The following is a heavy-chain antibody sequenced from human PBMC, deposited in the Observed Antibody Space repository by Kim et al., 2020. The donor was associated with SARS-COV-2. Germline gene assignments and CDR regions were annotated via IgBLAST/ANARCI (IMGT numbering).Heavy chain of an antibody. D-gene: IGHD4-4*01. V-gene: IGHV4-61*01. CDR1: GGSVSSGSYY. CDR2: IYYSGST. Sequence: SETLSLTFTVSGGSVSSGSYYWSWIRQPPGKGLEWIGYIYYSGSTNYNPSLKSRVTISVDTSKNQFSLKLSSVTAADTAVYYCARSVSNYSYYYYGMDVWGQGTTVTVSS. J-gene: IGHJ6*02. CDR3: ARSVSNYSYYYYGMDV.